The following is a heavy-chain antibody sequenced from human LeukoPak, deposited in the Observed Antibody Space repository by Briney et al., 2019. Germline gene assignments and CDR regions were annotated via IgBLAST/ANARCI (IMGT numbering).Heavy chain of an antibody. J-gene: IGHJ5*02. CDR2: IYYSGST. V-gene: IGHV4-59*01. D-gene: IGHD6-19*01. Sequence: SETLSHTCTVSGGSISSYYWSWIRQPPGKGLEWIGYIYYSGSTNYNPSLKSRVTISVDTSKNQFSLKLSSVTAADTAVYYCARAAVAGRGPWFDPWGQGTLVTVSS. CDR3: ARAAVAGRGPWFDP. CDR1: GGSISSYY.